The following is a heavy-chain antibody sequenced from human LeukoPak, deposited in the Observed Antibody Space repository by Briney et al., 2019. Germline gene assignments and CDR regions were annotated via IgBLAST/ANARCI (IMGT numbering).Heavy chain of an antibody. J-gene: IGHJ5*02. CDR3: ARVSQLLYWFDP. Sequence: KPSETLSLTCTVSGGSISSSSYYWGWIRQPPGKGLEWIGYIYYSGSTNYNPSLKSRVTISVDTSKNQFSLKLSSVTAADTAVYYCARVSQLLYWFDPWGQGTLVTVSS. V-gene: IGHV4-61*05. D-gene: IGHD2-2*01. CDR1: GGSISSSSYY. CDR2: IYYSGST.